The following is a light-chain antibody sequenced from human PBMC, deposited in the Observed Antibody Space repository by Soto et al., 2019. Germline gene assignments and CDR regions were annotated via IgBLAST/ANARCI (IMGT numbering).Light chain of an antibody. CDR3: CSYTSSSTLWV. V-gene: IGLV2-14*01. CDR1: SSDVG. CDR2: EVS. J-gene: IGLJ3*02. Sequence: QSVLTQPASVSGSPGQSITISCTGTSSDVGVSWYQQYPGKAPKLIIYEVSNRPSGVSHRFSGSKSGNTASLTISGLQTEDEAHYFCCSYTSSSTLWVFGGGTNLTVL.